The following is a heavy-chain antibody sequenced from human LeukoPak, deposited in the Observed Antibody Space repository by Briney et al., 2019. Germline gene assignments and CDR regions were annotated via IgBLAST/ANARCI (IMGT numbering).Heavy chain of an antibody. Sequence: ASVKVSCKASGYTFTNYDINWVRQAPGQGLEWMGWIKPNSGGTKYAQKFQGRVTLTRDTSISTAYMELSSLRSDDTAVYYCARDRASGGSHNWFDPWGQGTLVTVSS. CDR3: ARDRASGGSHNWFDP. J-gene: IGHJ5*02. CDR2: IKPNSGGT. D-gene: IGHD6-19*01. CDR1: GYTFTNYD. V-gene: IGHV1-2*02.